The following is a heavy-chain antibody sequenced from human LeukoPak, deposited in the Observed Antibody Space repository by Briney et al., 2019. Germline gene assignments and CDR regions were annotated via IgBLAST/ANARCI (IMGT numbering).Heavy chain of an antibody. CDR3: AKGGSYTIDY. D-gene: IGHD1-26*01. J-gene: IGHJ4*02. V-gene: IGHV3-74*01. CDR2: INSDGSST. CDR1: GFTFSNYW. Sequence: GGSLRLSCGASGFTFSNYWMHWVRQVPGKGLEWVSRINSDGSSTSYTDSVKGRFTISRDNAKNTLHLQMNSLTVEDTAVYYCAKGGSYTIDYWGQGILVSVSS.